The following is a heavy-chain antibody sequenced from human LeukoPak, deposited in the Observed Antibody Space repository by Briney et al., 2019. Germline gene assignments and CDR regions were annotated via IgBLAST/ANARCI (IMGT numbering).Heavy chain of an antibody. CDR2: ISTYNGNT. D-gene: IGHD2-21*01. CDR3: ARDLGGNFVVTWFDP. J-gene: IGHJ5*02. CDR1: GYMFISYG. V-gene: IGHV1-18*01. Sequence: ASVKVSCKASGYMFISYGINWVRQAPGQGLEWMGWISTYNGNTNYAQNFQGRVTLTTDTSPSTAYMELRSLTSDDTAVYYCARDLGGNFVVTWFDPWGQGTLVTVSS.